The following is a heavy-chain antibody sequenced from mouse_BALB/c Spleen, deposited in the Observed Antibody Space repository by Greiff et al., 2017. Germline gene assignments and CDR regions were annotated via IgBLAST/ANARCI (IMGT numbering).Heavy chain of an antibody. CDR3: ARDHDDYDGAWFAY. Sequence: VKLVESGPGLVAPSQSLSITCTVSGFSLTSYGVHWVRQPPGKGLEWLGVIWAGGSTNYNSALMSRLSISKDNSKSQVFLKMNSLQTDDTAMYYCARDHDDYDGAWFAYWGQGTLVTVSA. CDR2: IWAGGST. V-gene: IGHV2-9*02. J-gene: IGHJ3*01. CDR1: GFSLTSYG. D-gene: IGHD2-4*01.